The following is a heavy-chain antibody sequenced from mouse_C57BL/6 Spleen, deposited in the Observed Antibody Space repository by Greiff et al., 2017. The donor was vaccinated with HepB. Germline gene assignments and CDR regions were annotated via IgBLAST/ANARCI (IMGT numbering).Heavy chain of an antibody. D-gene: IGHD2-5*01. CDR3: SRAYSNSYFDY. Sequence: QVQLKESGAELAKPGASVKLSCKASGYTFTSYWMHWVKQRPGQGLEWIGYINPSSGYTKYNQKFKDKATLTADKSSSTAYMQLSSLTYEDSAVYYCSRAYSNSYFDYWGQGTTLTVSS. V-gene: IGHV1-7*01. CDR1: GYTFTSYW. CDR2: INPSSGYT. J-gene: IGHJ2*01.